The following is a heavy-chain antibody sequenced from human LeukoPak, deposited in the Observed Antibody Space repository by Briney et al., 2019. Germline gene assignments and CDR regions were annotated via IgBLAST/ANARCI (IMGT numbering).Heavy chain of an antibody. V-gene: IGHV1-8*01. J-gene: IGHJ4*02. Sequence: GASVKVSCKASGYTFTSYDINWVRQATGQGLEWMEWMNPNSGNTGYAQKFQGRVTMTRNTSISTAYMELSSLRSEDTAVYYCARRRGYYYFDYWGQGTLVAVSS. CDR2: MNPNSGNT. CDR3: ARRRGYYYFDY. CDR1: GYTFTSYD. D-gene: IGHD6-13*01.